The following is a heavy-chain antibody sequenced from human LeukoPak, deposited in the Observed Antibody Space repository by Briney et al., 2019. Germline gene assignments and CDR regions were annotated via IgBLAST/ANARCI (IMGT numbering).Heavy chain of an antibody. V-gene: IGHV1-2*02. D-gene: IGHD5-12*01. CDR3: AREGYSGYEKKFDY. J-gene: IGHJ4*02. Sequence: ASVKVSCKASGYTFTGYYMHWVRQAPGQGLEWMGWINPNSGGTNYAQKFQGRVTMTRDKSISTAYMELSRLRSDDTAVYYCAREGYSGYEKKFDYWGQGTLVTVSS. CDR1: GYTFTGYY. CDR2: INPNSGGT.